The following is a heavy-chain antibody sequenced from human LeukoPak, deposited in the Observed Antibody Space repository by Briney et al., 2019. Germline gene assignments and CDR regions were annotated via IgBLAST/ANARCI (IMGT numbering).Heavy chain of an antibody. J-gene: IGHJ4*02. Sequence: ASVKVSCKASGYTFTGYYMHWVRQAPGQGLEWMGWINPNSGGTNYAQKFQGRVTMTRDTSISTAYMELSRLRSDDTAVYYCAREGIVAAAPIDYWGQGTLVTVSS. V-gene: IGHV1-2*02. CDR1: GYTFTGYY. CDR2: INPNSGGT. CDR3: AREGIVAAAPIDY. D-gene: IGHD6-13*01.